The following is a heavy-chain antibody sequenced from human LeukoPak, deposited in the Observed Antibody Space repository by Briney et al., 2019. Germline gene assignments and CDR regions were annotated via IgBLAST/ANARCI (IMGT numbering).Heavy chain of an antibody. Sequence: SETLSLTCTVSGGSISSYYWSWIRQPPGKGLEWIGYIYYSGSTNYNPSLKSRVTISVDTSKNQFSLKLSSVTAADTAVYYCARGPHMVRGVDYWGQGTLVTVSS. J-gene: IGHJ4*02. CDR3: ARGPHMVRGVDY. D-gene: IGHD3-10*01. CDR1: GGSISSYY. CDR2: IYYSGST. V-gene: IGHV4-59*12.